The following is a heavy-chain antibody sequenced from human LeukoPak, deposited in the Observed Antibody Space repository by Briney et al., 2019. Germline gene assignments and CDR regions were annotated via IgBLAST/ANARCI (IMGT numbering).Heavy chain of an antibody. J-gene: IGHJ4*02. Sequence: GGSLRLSCAASGFTASSNYNSCVRQAPGEGLEWVSDIYSGGSTYYADSVKGRFTISRDNSKNTLYLQMNSLRAEDTAVYYCARDLYYGSGSYFDYWGQGTLVTVSS. D-gene: IGHD3-10*01. V-gene: IGHV3-53*01. CDR3: ARDLYYGSGSYFDY. CDR1: GFTASSNY. CDR2: IYSGGST.